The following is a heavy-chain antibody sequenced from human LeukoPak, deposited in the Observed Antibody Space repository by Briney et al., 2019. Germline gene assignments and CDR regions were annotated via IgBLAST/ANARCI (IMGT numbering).Heavy chain of an antibody. V-gene: IGHV4-59*12. CDR3: ARAGGDGGNSGEFEN. J-gene: IGHJ4*02. CDR2: IYHSGST. Sequence: SETLSLTCTVSGGSISSYYWSWIRQYPGKGLEWIGNIYHSGSTHYNPSLKSRVTISLDTSKNQFSLKLTPVTAADTAVYFCARAGGDGGNSGEFENWGQGTLVTVSS. CDR1: GGSISSYY. D-gene: IGHD3-10*01.